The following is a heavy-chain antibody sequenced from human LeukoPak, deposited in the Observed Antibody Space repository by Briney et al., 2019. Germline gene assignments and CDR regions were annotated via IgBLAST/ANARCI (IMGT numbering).Heavy chain of an antibody. V-gene: IGHV3-7*03. CDR1: GFTFSSYW. D-gene: IGHD6-13*01. J-gene: IGHJ4*02. Sequence: GGSLRLSCAASGFTFSSYWMSWVRQAPGKGLEWVANIKQDGSEKYYVDSAKGRFTISRDNAKNSLYLQMNSLRAEDTAVYYCARAGYSSSWYVFDYWGQGTLVTVSS. CDR2: IKQDGSEK. CDR3: ARAGYSSSWYVFDY.